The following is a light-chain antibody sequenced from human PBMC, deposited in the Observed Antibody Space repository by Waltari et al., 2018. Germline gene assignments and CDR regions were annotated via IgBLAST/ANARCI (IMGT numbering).Light chain of an antibody. CDR3: QKYDFLPAT. Sequence: IVLTLSPGTLALSPGERATFSCRASQGVGKYLAWYQQRPGQAPRLLLYHASIRATGIPDRFSGSGSGTDFSLTISRLEPEDFAVYYCQKYDFLPATFGQGTTVEIK. CDR1: QGVGKY. J-gene: IGKJ1*01. V-gene: IGKV3-20*01. CDR2: HAS.